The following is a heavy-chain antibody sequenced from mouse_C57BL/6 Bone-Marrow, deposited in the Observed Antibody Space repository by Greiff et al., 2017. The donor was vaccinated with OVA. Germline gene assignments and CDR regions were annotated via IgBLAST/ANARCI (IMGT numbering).Heavy chain of an antibody. CDR3: ARRDSYGNLDY. CDR2: IYPGGGYT. Sequence: QVQLKQSGAELVRPGTSVKMSCKASGYTFTNYWIGWAKQRPGHGLEWIGDIYPGGGYTNYNEKFKGKATLTADKSSSTAYMQFSSLTSEDSAIYYCARRDSYGNLDYWGQGTTLTVSS. D-gene: IGHD2-1*01. CDR1: GYTFTNYW. V-gene: IGHV1-63*01. J-gene: IGHJ2*01.